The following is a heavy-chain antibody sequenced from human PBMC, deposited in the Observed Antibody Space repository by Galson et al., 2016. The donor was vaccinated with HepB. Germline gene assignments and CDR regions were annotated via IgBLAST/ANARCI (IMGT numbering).Heavy chain of an antibody. V-gene: IGHV3-48*02. CDR3: ATDRLWAFDI. CDR1: GFTFSSYS. J-gene: IGHJ3*02. Sequence: SLRLSCAASGFTFSSYSMNWVRQAPGKGLEWVSYISSRTIDYADSVKGRFTISRDSAKNSLYLEMNSLRDEDTAVYYCATDRLWAFDIWGQGTMVTVSS. CDR2: ISSRTI. D-gene: IGHD6-25*01.